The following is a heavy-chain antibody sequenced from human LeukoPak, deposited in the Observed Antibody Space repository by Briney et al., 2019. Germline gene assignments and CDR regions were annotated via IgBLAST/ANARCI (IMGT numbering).Heavy chain of an antibody. CDR3: ARGPKPRPGGIVVVPALDY. D-gene: IGHD2-2*01. CDR2: INHSGST. V-gene: IGHV4-34*01. J-gene: IGHJ4*02. CDR1: GGSFSGYY. Sequence: SETLSLTCAVYGGSFSGYYWSWIRQPPGKGLEWIGEINHSGSTNYNPSLKSRVTISVDTSKNQFSLKLSSVTAADTAVYYCARGPKPRPGGIVVVPALDYWGQGTLVTVSS.